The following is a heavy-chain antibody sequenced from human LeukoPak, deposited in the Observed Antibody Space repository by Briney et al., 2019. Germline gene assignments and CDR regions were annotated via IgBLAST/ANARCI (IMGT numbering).Heavy chain of an antibody. CDR3: ARAPVEQQPRRYFDY. J-gene: IGHJ4*02. CDR2: IIPIFGTA. Sequence: GASVKVSCKASGGTFSSYAISWVRQAPGQGLEWMGGIIPIFGTANYAQKFQGRVTITADESTSTAYMELSSLRSEDTAVYYCARAPVEQQPRRYFDYWGQGTLVTVSS. CDR1: GGTFSSYA. D-gene: IGHD6-13*01. V-gene: IGHV1-69*13.